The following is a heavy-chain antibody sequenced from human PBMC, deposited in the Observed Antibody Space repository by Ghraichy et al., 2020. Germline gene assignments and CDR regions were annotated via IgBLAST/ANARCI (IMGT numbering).Heavy chain of an antibody. V-gene: IGHV3-53*01. D-gene: IGHD4-17*01. Sequence: GGSLRLSCAASGFTVSSNYMIWVRQAPGEGLEWVSVIYTGGNTFYGESVKGRFTISRDNSKNTLYLQMNSLRAEDTAVYYCARDSGDYAHVFDIWSRGTMVTVSS. CDR2: IYTGGNT. J-gene: IGHJ3*02. CDR1: GFTVSSNY. CDR3: ARDSGDYAHVFDI.